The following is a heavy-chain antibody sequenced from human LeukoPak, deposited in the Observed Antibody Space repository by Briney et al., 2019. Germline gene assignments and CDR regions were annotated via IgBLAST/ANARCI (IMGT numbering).Heavy chain of an antibody. J-gene: IGHJ3*02. CDR2: ISYDGSNK. CDR3: ARDRSSSSWYVFDI. D-gene: IGHD2-2*01. CDR1: GFTFSSYA. Sequence: GRSLRLSCAASGFTFSSYAMHWVRQAPGKGLEWVAAISYDGSNKYSADSVKGRFTISRDNSKNTLYLQMNSLRPEDTAVYYCARDRSSSSWYVFDIWGQGTKVTVSS. V-gene: IGHV3-30*14.